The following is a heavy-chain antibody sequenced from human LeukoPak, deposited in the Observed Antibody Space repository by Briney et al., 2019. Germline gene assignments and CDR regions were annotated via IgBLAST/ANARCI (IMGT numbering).Heavy chain of an antibody. V-gene: IGHV3-23*01. J-gene: IGHJ4*02. CDR3: AKDLTPQLWNNFDY. D-gene: IGHD5-18*01. CDR1: GFTFRTYA. CDR2: ISYNGGSA. Sequence: PGGSLRLSCATSGFTFRTYAMSWVRQAPGKGLEWVSVISYNGGSAHYTDSVKGRFTISRDNSKNTLYLQMNSLRAEDTAVYYCAKDLTPQLWNNFDYWGQGTLVTVSS.